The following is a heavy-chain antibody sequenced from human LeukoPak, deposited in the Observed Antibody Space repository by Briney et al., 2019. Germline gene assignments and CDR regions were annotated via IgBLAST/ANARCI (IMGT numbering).Heavy chain of an antibody. J-gene: IGHJ4*02. CDR1: GGTFISYA. V-gene: IGHV1-69*05. CDR3: ARVVHRGPLYYFDY. D-gene: IGHD2-15*01. CDR2: IIPIFGTA. Sequence: SVKVSCKASGGTFISYAISWVRQAPGQGLEWMGGIIPIFGTANYAQKFQGRGTITTDESTSTAYMELSSLRSEDTAVYYCARVVHRGPLYYFDYWGQGTLVTVSS.